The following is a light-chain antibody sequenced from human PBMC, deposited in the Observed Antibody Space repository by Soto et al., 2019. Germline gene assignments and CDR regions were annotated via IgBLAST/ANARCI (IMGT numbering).Light chain of an antibody. CDR3: QQYDNLPPWT. J-gene: IGKJ1*01. CDR1: QRVGTY. CDR2: GAS. V-gene: IGKV3-15*01. Sequence: EVVMTQSPATLSVSPGERATLSCRASQRVGTYLAWYQQKPGQAPRLLIYGASTRATGVPARFSGSGSGTDFTLTISSLQSEDFAVYCCQQYDNLPPWTFGQGTKVEVK.